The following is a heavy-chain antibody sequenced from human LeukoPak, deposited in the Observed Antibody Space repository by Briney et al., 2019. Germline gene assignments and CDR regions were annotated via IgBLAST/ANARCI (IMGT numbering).Heavy chain of an antibody. V-gene: IGHV3-48*02. J-gene: IGHJ4*02. CDR2: ISTSSSTI. Sequence: GGSLRLSCAASGFTFSNSNMNWVRQAPGKGLEWVSFISTSSSTIYYADSVKGRFTISRDNAKNSLSLQMNNLRDEDTAVYYCARPLVFWGQGTLVTASP. CDR3: ARPLVF. D-gene: IGHD6-6*01. CDR1: GFTFSNSN.